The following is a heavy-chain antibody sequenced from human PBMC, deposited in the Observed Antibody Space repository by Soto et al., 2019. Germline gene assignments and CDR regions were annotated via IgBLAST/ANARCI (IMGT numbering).Heavy chain of an antibody. CDR2: IYYSGGT. CDR1: GGSISSSSYY. D-gene: IGHD3-10*01. J-gene: IGHJ5*02. CDR3: ARTDLLLWFGEVNWFDP. V-gene: IGHV4-39*01. Sequence: SETLSLTCTVSGGSISSSSYYLGWIRQPPGKGLEWIGSIYYSGGTYYNPSLKSRVTISVDTSKNQFSLKLSSVTAADTAVYYCARTDLLLWFGEVNWFDPWGQGTLVTVSS.